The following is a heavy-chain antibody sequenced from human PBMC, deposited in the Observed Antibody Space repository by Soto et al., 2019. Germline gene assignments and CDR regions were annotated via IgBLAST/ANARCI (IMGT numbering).Heavy chain of an antibody. Sequence: GGSLRLSCAASGFTFSSYWMSWVRQAPGKGLEWVANIKQDGSEKYYVGSVKGRFTISRHNAKNSLYLQMNSLRAADTAVYYCARDLSSGWRDWFDPWGQGTLVTVSS. CDR2: IKQDGSEK. D-gene: IGHD6-19*01. CDR1: GFTFSSYW. J-gene: IGHJ5*02. V-gene: IGHV3-7*01. CDR3: ARDLSSGWRDWFDP.